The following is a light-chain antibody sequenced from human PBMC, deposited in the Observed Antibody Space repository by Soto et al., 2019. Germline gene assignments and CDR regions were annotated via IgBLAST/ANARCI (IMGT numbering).Light chain of an antibody. Sequence: EIVMAQSPATLSVSPGERATLSCRASQSVITNVAWYQQKPGQAPRLLIYGASTRATGIPARFSGSGSGTEFTLTIGSLLSEDFAVYYCQQYDNWPPWTFGQGPKVEIK. J-gene: IGKJ1*01. CDR2: GAS. CDR3: QQYDNWPPWT. CDR1: QSVITN. V-gene: IGKV3-15*01.